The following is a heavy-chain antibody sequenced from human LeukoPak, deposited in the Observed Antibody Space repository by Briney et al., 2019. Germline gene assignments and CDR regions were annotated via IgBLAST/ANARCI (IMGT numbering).Heavy chain of an antibody. V-gene: IGHV4-61*01. J-gene: IGHJ4*02. Sequence: SETLSLTCTVSGGSVSSGSYYWSWIRQPPGKGLEWIGYIYYSGSTNYNPSLKSRVTISVDTSKNQFSLKLSSVTAADTAVYYCARGLALGSESSGYYYLPDYWGQGTLVTVSS. CDR3: ARGLALGSESSGYYYLPDY. CDR1: GGSVSSGSYY. CDR2: IYYSGST. D-gene: IGHD3-22*01.